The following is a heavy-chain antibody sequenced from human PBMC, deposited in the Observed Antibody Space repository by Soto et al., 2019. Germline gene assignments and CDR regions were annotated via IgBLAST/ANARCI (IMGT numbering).Heavy chain of an antibody. CDR2: ISWNSGSI. CDR1: GFTFDDYA. J-gene: IGHJ4*02. V-gene: IGHV3-9*01. Sequence: QAGGSLRLSCAASGFTFDDYAMHWVRQAPGKGLEWVSGISWNSGSIGYADSVKGRFTISRDNAKNSLYLQMNSLRAEDTALYYCAKGYYYGPLDYWGQGTLVTVSS. CDR3: AKGYYYGPLDY. D-gene: IGHD3-10*01.